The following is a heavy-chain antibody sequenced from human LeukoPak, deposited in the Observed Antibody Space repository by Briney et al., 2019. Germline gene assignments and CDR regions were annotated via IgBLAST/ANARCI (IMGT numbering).Heavy chain of an antibody. Sequence: GGSLRLSCAVSGFTVSGYSMNWVRQAPGKGLEWISIIMSGSGTVIYADSVKGRFTFSRDNAKNSLYLQMNSLTDEDTAVYYCVRGRYCSGGGCYFDYWGQGTQVTVSS. D-gene: IGHD2-15*01. CDR3: VRGRYCSGGGCYFDY. CDR1: GFTVSGYS. V-gene: IGHV3-48*02. CDR2: IMSGSGTV. J-gene: IGHJ4*02.